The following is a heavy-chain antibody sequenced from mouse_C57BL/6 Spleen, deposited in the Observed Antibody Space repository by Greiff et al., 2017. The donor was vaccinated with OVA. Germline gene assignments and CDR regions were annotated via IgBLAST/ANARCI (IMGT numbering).Heavy chain of an antibody. CDR3: ARERGTGTPFDAMDY. CDR2: ISDGGSYT. CDR1: GFTFSSYA. V-gene: IGHV5-4*01. Sequence: DVKLVESGGGLVKPGGSLKLSCAASGFTFSSYAMSWVRQTPEKRLEWVATISDGGSYTYYPDNVKGRFTISRDNAKNNLYLQMSHLKSEDTAMYYCARERGTGTPFDAMDYWGQGTSVTVSS. J-gene: IGHJ4*01. D-gene: IGHD4-1*01.